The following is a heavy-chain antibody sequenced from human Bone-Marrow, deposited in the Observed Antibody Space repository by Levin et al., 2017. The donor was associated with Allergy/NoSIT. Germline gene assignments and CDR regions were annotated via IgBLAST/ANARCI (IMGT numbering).Heavy chain of an antibody. CDR1: GGSFSGYY. D-gene: IGHD6-19*01. CDR3: ARGHHRGPYSSGWYPDAFDI. J-gene: IGHJ3*02. CDR2: INHSGST. Sequence: PSETLSLTCAVYGGSFSGYYWSWIRQPPGKGLEWIGEINHSGSTNYNPSLKSRVTISVDTSKNQFSLKLSSVTAADTAVYYCARGHHRGPYSSGWYPDAFDIWGQGTMVTVSS. V-gene: IGHV4-34*01.